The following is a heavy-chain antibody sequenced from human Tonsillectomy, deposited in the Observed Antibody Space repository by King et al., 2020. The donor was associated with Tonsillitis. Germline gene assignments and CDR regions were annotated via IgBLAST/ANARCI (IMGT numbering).Heavy chain of an antibody. CDR3: AKVSYGSGTQTGSDY. J-gene: IGHJ4*02. CDR1: GFTFSSYA. V-gene: IGHV3-23*03. CDR2: IYSGGSST. D-gene: IGHD3-10*01. Sequence: VQLVESGGGLVQPGGSLRLSCAASGFTFSSYAMSWVRQAPGKGLEWVSVIYSGGSSTYYADSVKGRFTISRDNSKNTLYLQMNSLRAEDTAVYYCAKVSYGSGTQTGSDYWGQGTLVTVSS.